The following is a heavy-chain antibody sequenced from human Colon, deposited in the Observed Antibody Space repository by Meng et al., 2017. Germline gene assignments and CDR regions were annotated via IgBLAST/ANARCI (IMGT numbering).Heavy chain of an antibody. Sequence: QVPRKECGSALLNPSDSLSLTCSVYCASFSGFFLSWSRQPPGTGLDWIGEISHLHPATYIPSLKSRITISMDTSKNQFSLNLISVTAADTAVYYCARDRYCSGTTCHSNSFDPWGQGTLVTVSS. J-gene: IGHJ5*02. CDR2: ISHLHPA. CDR1: CASFSGFF. D-gene: IGHD2-2*01. V-gene: IGHV4-34*01. CDR3: ARDRYCSGTTCHSNSFDP.